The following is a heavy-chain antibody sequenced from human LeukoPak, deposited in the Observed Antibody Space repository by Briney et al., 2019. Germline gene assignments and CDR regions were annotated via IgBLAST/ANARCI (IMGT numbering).Heavy chain of an antibody. D-gene: IGHD6-13*01. J-gene: IGHJ4*02. CDR1: GGSISSGGYY. CDR3: ARDSSWSDYYFDY. Sequence: KSSQTLSLTRTVSGGSISSGGYYWSWIRQHPGKGLEWIGYIYYSGSTYYNPSLKSRVTISVDTSKNQFSLKLSSVTAADTAVYYCARDSSWSDYYFDYWGQGTLVTVSS. V-gene: IGHV4-31*03. CDR2: IYYSGST.